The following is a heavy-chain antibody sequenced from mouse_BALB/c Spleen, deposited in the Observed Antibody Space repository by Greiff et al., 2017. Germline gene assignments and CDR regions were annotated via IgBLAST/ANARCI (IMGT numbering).Heavy chain of an antibody. V-gene: IGHV1-7*01. D-gene: IGHD2-1*01. CDR3: ARGRAGYYGNFPFAY. CDR1: GYTFTSYW. Sequence: QVQLQQSGAELAKPGASVKMSCKASGYTFTSYWMHWVKQRPGQGLEWIGYINPSTGYTEYNQKFKDKATLTADKSSSTAYMQLSSLTSEDSAVYYWARGRAGYYGNFPFAYWGQGTLVTVSA. J-gene: IGHJ3*01. CDR2: INPSTGYT.